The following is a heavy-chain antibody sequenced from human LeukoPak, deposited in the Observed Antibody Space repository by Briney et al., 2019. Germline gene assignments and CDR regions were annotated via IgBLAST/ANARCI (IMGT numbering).Heavy chain of an antibody. CDR2: ISSSGNTI. J-gene: IGHJ4*02. V-gene: IGHV3-48*03. Sequence: GGSLRPSCAASGFTFSNYEMNWVRQAPGKGLEWVSYISSSGNTIYYADSVKGRFTISRDNAKNSLYLQMNSLRAEDTAVYYCAQIYTYGSSQFDYWGQGTLVTVSS. D-gene: IGHD5-18*01. CDR1: GFTFSNYE. CDR3: AQIYTYGSSQFDY.